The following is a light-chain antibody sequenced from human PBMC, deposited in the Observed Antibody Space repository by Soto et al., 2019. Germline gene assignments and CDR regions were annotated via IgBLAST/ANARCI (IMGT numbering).Light chain of an antibody. CDR1: SGDVGSYNF. CDR2: EVS. CDR3: CSYAGTSTPYV. V-gene: IGLV2-23*02. J-gene: IGLJ1*01. Sequence: QSVLTQPASVSGSPGQSITISCTGTSGDVGSYNFVSWYQQHPGKAPKLMIYEVSKRPSGVSNRFSGSKSGNTASLTISGLPAEDEADYYCCSYAGTSTPYVFGTGTKLTVL.